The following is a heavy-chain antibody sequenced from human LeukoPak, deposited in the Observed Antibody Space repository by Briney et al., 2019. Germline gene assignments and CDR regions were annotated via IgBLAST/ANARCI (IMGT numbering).Heavy chain of an antibody. Sequence: GASVKVSCKASGYTFSAYAINWVRQAPGQGLEWMGWINPNNGGTNYAQTFQGRVTMTRDTSISTAYMELSRLRSDDTAVYYCARGLSGPYYYYYMDVWGKGTTVTVSS. D-gene: IGHD2-15*01. CDR2: INPNNGGT. V-gene: IGHV1-2*02. J-gene: IGHJ6*03. CDR1: GYTFSAYA. CDR3: ARGLSGPYYYYYMDV.